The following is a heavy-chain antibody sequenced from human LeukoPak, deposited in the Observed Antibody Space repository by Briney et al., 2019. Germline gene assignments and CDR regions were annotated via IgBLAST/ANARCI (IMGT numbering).Heavy chain of an antibody. CDR2: INMDGSDT. Sequence: AGGSLRLSSAASGFTRSSSWMHWVRHAPGKGLVWVSCINMDGSDTRYADSVKGRFTISRDNAKNTLYLQMNSLRAAETAMYYCASLARPDPWGQGTLVTVSS. CDR3: ASLARPDP. D-gene: IGHD3-3*02. CDR1: GFTRSSSW. V-gene: IGHV3-74*01. J-gene: IGHJ5*02.